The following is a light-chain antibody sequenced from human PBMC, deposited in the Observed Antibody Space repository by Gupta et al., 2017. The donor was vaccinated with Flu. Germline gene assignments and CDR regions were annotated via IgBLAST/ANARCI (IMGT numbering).Light chain of an antibody. CDR2: EVS. V-gene: IGLV2-8*01. CDR1: SSDVGGYNY. CDR3: SSYAGSKSYVV. J-gene: IGLJ2*01. Sequence: VPISCTGTSSDVGGYNYVSWYQQHPGKAPKLMIYEVSKRPSGVPDRFPCSKSGNTASLTVSGLQAEDEADDYCSSYAGSKSYVVFGGGTKLTVL.